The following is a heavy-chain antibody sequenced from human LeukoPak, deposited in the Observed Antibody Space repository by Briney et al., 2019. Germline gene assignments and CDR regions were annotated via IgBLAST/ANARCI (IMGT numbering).Heavy chain of an antibody. D-gene: IGHD3-22*01. CDR1: GFTVSSNY. CDR2: IYSGGST. J-gene: IGHJ4*02. Sequence: GGSLRLSCAASGFTVSSNYMSWVRQAPGKGLGWVSVIYSGGSTYYADSVKGRFTISRDNSKNTLYLQMNSLRAEDTAVYYCARAHYDSSGESDYWGQGTLVTVSS. V-gene: IGHV3-66*01. CDR3: ARAHYDSSGESDY.